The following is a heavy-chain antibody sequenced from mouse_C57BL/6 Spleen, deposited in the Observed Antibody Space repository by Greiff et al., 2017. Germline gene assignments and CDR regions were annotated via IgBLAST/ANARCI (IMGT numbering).Heavy chain of an antibody. V-gene: IGHV1-15*01. J-gene: IGHJ2*01. CDR3: TSEGDDYFDY. CDR2: IDPETGGT. D-gene: IGHD3-3*01. Sequence: QVHVKQPGAELVRPGASVTLSCKASGYTFTDYEMHWVKQTPVHGLEWIGAIDPETGGTAYNQKFKGKAILTADKSSSPAYMGLRSLTSEDSAVYYGTSEGDDYFDYWGQGTTLTVSS. CDR1: GYTFTDYE.